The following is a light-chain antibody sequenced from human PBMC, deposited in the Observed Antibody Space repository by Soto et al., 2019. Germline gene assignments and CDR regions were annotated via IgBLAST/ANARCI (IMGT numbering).Light chain of an antibody. Sequence: QSALTQPASVSGSPGQSITISCTGTASDVGGYDYVSWYQHHPGKAPKVMIYEVTNRPSGVSNRFSGSKSGNTASLTISGILAEDEAEYYCSSYTSSSTYVFGTGTKVTV. CDR1: ASDVGGYDY. CDR3: SSYTSSSTYV. V-gene: IGLV2-14*01. J-gene: IGLJ1*01. CDR2: EVT.